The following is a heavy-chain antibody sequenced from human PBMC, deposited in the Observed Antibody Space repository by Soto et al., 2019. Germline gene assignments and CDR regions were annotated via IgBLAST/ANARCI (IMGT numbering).Heavy chain of an antibody. CDR2: ISAYNGNT. D-gene: IGHD3-3*01. V-gene: IGHV1-18*01. J-gene: IGHJ5*02. CDR3: ARAPKRITLFGVVINWGYWFDP. CDR1: GYTFTSYG. Sequence: QVQLVQSGAEVKKPGASVKVSCKASGYTFTSYGISWVRQAPGQGLEWMGWISAYNGNTNYAQKLRGRVTMTTDTSTSTANMELRRLRSDTTAVYYCARAPKRITLFGVVINWGYWFDPWGQVTRVPVSS.